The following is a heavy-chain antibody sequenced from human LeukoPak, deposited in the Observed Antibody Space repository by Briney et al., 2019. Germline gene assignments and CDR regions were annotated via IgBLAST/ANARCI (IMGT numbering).Heavy chain of an antibody. J-gene: IGHJ4*02. D-gene: IGHD2-21*02. Sequence: GGSLRLSCAASGFNFIRNGMHWVRQPPGKGLEWVAFIRYDGTKKFYGDSVRGRFTISRDNSKNTLYLQMNNLRDEDTAVYYCARDFDDVNGDFYYIPDYWGQGMLVTVSA. CDR2: IRYDGTKK. CDR1: GFNFIRNG. CDR3: ARDFDDVNGDFYYIPDY. V-gene: IGHV3-30*02.